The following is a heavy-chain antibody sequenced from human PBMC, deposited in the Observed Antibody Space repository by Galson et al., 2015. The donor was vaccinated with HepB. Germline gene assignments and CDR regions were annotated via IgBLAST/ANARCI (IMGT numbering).Heavy chain of an antibody. D-gene: IGHD1-26*01. CDR3: ARGGSYSFDY. Sequence: CAISGDSVSSNIAAWNRIRQSPSRGLEWLGRTYYRSRWSYDYGVSVKSRITINPDTSKNQFSLQLNSVTPEDTAVYYCARGGSYSFDYWGQATLVTVSS. J-gene: IGHJ4*02. CDR1: GDSVSSNIAA. V-gene: IGHV6-1*01. CDR2: TYYRSRWSY.